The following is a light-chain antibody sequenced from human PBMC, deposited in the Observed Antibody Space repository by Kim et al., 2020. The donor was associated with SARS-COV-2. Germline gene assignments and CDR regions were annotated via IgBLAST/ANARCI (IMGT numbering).Light chain of an antibody. Sequence: ASVGDRVTITCRTSQSISTHLTWYQQKPGKAPVLLIYGASTLVSGVPSRYSGTGSGTDFTLTISSLQPEDFATYYCQQSYSTPATFGQGTKVDIK. J-gene: IGKJ1*01. V-gene: IGKV1-39*01. CDR3: QQSYSTPAT. CDR2: GAS. CDR1: QSISTH.